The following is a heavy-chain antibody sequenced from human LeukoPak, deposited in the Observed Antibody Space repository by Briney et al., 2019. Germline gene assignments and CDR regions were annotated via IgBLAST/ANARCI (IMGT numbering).Heavy chain of an antibody. J-gene: IGHJ5*02. CDR3: APQQTYSPYNWFDP. Sequence: GGSLRLSCTASGFSFSGHWMHWARQLPGKGLVWVSRISPTGSTTSYADSVKGRFTTSRDNAKNTLYLQMNSLRAEDTAVYYCAPQQTYSPYNWFDPWGQGTLVTVSS. CDR1: GFSFSGHW. V-gene: IGHV3-74*01. D-gene: IGHD5-12*01. CDR2: ISPTGSTT.